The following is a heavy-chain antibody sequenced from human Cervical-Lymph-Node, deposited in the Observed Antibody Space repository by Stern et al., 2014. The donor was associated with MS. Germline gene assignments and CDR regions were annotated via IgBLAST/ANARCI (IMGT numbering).Heavy chain of an antibody. CDR3: ARSDTAMDLAY. Sequence: VQLVQSGAEVKKPGASVKVSCKASGYTFTSYYMHWVRQAPGPGLEWMGISNPSGGSTSYAQKFQGRVTMTRDTSTSTVYMELSSLRSEDTAVYYCARSDTAMDLAYWGQGTLVTVSS. CDR1: GYTFTSYY. D-gene: IGHD5-18*01. CDR2: SNPSGGST. J-gene: IGHJ4*02. V-gene: IGHV1-46*01.